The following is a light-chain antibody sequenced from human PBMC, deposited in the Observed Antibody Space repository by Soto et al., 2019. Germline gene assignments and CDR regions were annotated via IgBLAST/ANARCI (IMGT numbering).Light chain of an antibody. V-gene: IGKV3-20*01. CDR3: QQSGSSPIT. CDR2: GAS. Sequence: EIVLTQSPRTLSLSPGEIATLSCRASQSVSSSYLAWYQQTPGQAPSLLIYGASSRATGIPDRFSGSGSGTDFTLTISRLEPEDFAVYYCQQSGSSPITFGQGTRLEIK. J-gene: IGKJ5*01. CDR1: QSVSSSY.